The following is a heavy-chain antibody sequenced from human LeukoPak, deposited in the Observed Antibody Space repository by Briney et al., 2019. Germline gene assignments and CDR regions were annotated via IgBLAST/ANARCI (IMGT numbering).Heavy chain of an antibody. D-gene: IGHD6-19*01. CDR3: ARYTTVAGTDY. J-gene: IGHJ4*02. Sequence: ASVKPSCKASGYTFTSYGISWVPQAPRQGLEWMGWISAYSGNTNYAQKLQGRVTMTTDTSTSTAYMELRSLRSDDTAVYFCARYTTVAGTDYWGQGTLVTVSS. V-gene: IGHV1-18*01. CDR1: GYTFTSYG. CDR2: ISAYSGNT.